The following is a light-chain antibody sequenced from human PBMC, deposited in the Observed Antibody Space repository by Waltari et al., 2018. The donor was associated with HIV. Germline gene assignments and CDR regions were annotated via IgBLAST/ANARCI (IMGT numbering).Light chain of an antibody. Sequence: QSALTQPPSASGTPGQSVTISTAGTSSYIGLSHYVHWYQHHPGTAPKLMISEVSRRPSGVPDRFSGSKSGNTASLTVSGLQAEDEAAYYCFSYAGNNYLLFGGGTKLTVL. CDR1: SSYIGLSHY. CDR2: EVS. V-gene: IGLV2-8*01. CDR3: FSYAGNNYLL. J-gene: IGLJ2*01.